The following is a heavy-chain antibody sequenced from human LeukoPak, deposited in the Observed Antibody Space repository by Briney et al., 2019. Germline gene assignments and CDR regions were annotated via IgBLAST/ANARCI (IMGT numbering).Heavy chain of an antibody. CDR3: ARDHYSRLDY. CDR1: GGSISSYY. Sequence: SETLSLTCTVSGGSISSYYWSWIRQPPGKGLEWIGYIYYSGSTNYNPSLKSRVTISVDTSKNQFSLKLSSVTAADTAVYYCARDHYSRLDYWGQGTLVTVSS. CDR2: IYYSGST. J-gene: IGHJ4*02. D-gene: IGHD4-11*01. V-gene: IGHV4-59*01.